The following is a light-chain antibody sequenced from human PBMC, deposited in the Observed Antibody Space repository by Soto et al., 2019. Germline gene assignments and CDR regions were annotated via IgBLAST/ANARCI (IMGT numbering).Light chain of an antibody. Sequence: QSVLTQPPSASGTPGQRVTISCSGSSSNIGSNYVCWYQHLPGTAPKLLIYSNNQRPSGVPDRFSGSKSGTSASLAISGLRSEDEAEYYCATWDDSLSGHYVFGTGTQLTVL. CDR1: SSNIGSNY. J-gene: IGLJ1*01. CDR2: SNN. CDR3: ATWDDSLSGHYV. V-gene: IGLV1-47*02.